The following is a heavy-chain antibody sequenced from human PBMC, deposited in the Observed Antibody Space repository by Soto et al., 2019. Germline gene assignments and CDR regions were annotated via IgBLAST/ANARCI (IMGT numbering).Heavy chain of an antibody. D-gene: IGHD1-7*01. CDR1: GDSDSSNSAA. Sequence: QVQLQESGPGLVKPSQTLSLTCVISGDSDSSNSAAWNWIRLSPSRGLEWLARTYYRSRWYNDYAVSVRSRITVNPDTSKNQFSLQLTSVTPEDTAVYYCAGTTSHHWLYMDVWGKGATVTVSS. J-gene: IGHJ6*03. CDR2: TYYRSRWYN. CDR3: AGTTSHHWLYMDV. V-gene: IGHV6-1*01.